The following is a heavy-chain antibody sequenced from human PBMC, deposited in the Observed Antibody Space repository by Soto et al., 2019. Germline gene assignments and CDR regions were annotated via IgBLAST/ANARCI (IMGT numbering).Heavy chain of an antibody. Sequence: GASVKVSCKASGGTFSSYAISWVRQAPGQGLEWMGGIIPIFGTANYAQKFQGRVTITADESTSTAYMELSSLRSEDTAVYYCARSGRSAALDFQHWGQGTLVTVAS. CDR2: IIPIFGTA. CDR3: ARSGRSAALDFQH. CDR1: GGTFSSYA. D-gene: IGHD1-26*01. V-gene: IGHV1-69*13. J-gene: IGHJ1*01.